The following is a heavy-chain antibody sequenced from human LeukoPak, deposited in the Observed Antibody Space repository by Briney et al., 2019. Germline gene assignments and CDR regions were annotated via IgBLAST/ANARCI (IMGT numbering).Heavy chain of an antibody. D-gene: IGHD3-16*01. V-gene: IGHV1-2*02. J-gene: IGHJ6*03. CDR3: ARGGGDSYYYYMDV. Sequence: ASVKVSCKASGYTFTGYYMHWVRQAPGQGLEWMGWINPNSGDTHYAQKFQGRVTLTRDTSISTAYMELSRLRSDDTAVYYCARGGGDSYYYYMDVWGKGTTVTVS. CDR1: GYTFTGYY. CDR2: INPNSGDT.